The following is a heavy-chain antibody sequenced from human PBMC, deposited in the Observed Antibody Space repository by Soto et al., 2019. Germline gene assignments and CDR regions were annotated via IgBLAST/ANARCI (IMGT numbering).Heavy chain of an antibody. V-gene: IGHV1-18*01. CDR1: GYTFTSYG. CDR2: ISAYNGNT. J-gene: IGHJ6*02. CDR3: AREAKVGVYYYYYGMDV. D-gene: IGHD1-26*01. Sequence: GASVKVSCKASGYTFTSYGISWVRQAPGQGLEWMGWISAYNGNTNYAQKLQGRVTMTTDTSTSTAYMELRSLRSDDTAVYYCAREAKVGVYYYYYGMDVWGQGTTVTVSS.